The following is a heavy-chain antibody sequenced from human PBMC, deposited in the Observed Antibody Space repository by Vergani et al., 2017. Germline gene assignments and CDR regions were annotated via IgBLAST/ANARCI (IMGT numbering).Heavy chain of an antibody. J-gene: IGHJ4*02. D-gene: IGHD3-3*01. CDR3: ARVAHEKIRFYVY. V-gene: IGHV4-34*01. CDR1: GGSFSGYY. CDR2: INHSGST. Sequence: QVQLQQWGAGLLKPSETLSLTCAVYGGSFSGYYWSWIRQPPGKGLEWIGEINHSGSTNYNPSLKSRVTISVDTSKNQFSLKLSSVTAADTAVYYCARVAHEKIRFYVYWGQGTLVTVSS.